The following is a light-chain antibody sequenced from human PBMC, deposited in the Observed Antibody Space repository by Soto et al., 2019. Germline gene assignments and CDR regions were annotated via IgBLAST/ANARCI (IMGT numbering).Light chain of an antibody. CDR3: QQRSNWPPLT. V-gene: IGKV3-11*01. CDR2: DAS. CDR1: QSVSSY. J-gene: IGKJ4*01. Sequence: EIVLTQSPATLSLSPGERATLSCRASQSVSSYLAWYQQKPGQAPRLLIYDASNRATGIPARFSGSGSGTDFTLTISSLEPEDFAVYYFQQRSNWPPLTFGGGIKVEIK.